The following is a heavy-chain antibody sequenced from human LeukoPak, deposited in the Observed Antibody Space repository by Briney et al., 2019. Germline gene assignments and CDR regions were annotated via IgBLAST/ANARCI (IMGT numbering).Heavy chain of an antibody. J-gene: IGHJ6*02. CDR2: IYYSGRT. V-gene: IGHV4-61*01. D-gene: IGHD6-19*01. CDR3: ARDQGSGWNYYYYGMDV. CDR1: GGSVSSGSYY. Sequence: PSETLSLTCTVSGGSVSSGSYYWSWIRQPPGKGLEWIVYIYYSGRTNYNPSLKSRVTISVDTSKNQFSLKLSSVTAADTAVYYCARDQGSGWNYYYYGMDVWGQGTTVTVSS.